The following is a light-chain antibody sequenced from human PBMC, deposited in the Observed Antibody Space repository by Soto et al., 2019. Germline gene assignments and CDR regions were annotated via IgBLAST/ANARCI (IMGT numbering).Light chain of an antibody. J-gene: IGLJ2*01. Sequence: QSVLTQPPSASASLGASVTLTCTLSSGYSNYKVDWYQQRPGKGPRFVMRVGTGGIVGSKGDGIPDRFSVLGSGLNRYLTIKNIQEEDEGDYHCGADPGSGSNFVVVFGGGTQLTVL. CDR1: SGYSNYK. V-gene: IGLV9-49*01. CDR3: GADPGSGSNFVVV. CDR2: VGTGGIVG.